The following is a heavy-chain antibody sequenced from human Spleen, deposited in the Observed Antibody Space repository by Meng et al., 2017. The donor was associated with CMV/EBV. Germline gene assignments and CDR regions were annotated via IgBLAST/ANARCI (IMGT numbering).Heavy chain of an antibody. CDR1: GYTFSSYG. CDR3: ARDQRSRITMVRGALLRNYGLDV. V-gene: IGHV1-18*01. Sequence: ASVKVSCKASGYTFSSYGISWVRQAPGQGLEWMGWISAYDGDTNYPKKFQGRVTMTTDTSTSTAYMELSSLRSEDTAVYYCARDQRSRITMVRGALLRNYGLDVWGQGTTVTVSS. CDR2: ISAYDGDT. J-gene: IGHJ6*02. D-gene: IGHD3-10*01.